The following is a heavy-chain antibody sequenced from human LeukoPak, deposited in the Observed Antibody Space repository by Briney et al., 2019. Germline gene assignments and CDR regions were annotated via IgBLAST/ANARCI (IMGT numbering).Heavy chain of an antibody. CDR2: IYYSGST. CDR3: ARRDSYSSGYYYFDY. D-gene: IGHD3-22*01. CDR1: GGSISSSSYY. J-gene: IGHJ4*02. Sequence: SETLSPTCTVSGGSISSSSYYWGWIRQPPGKGLEWIGSIYYSGSTYYNPSLKSRVTISVDTSKNQFSLKLSSVTAADTAVYYCARRDSYSSGYYYFDYWGQGTLVTVSS. V-gene: IGHV4-39*01.